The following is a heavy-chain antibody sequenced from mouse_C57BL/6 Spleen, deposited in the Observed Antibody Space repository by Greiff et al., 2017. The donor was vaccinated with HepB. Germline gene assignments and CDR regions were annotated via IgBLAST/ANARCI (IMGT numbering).Heavy chain of an antibody. V-gene: IGHV3-6*01. D-gene: IGHD2-1*01. CDR2: ISYDGSN. CDR1: GYSITSGYY. CDR3: ARSYLLWYPFAY. J-gene: IGHJ3*01. Sequence: EVQLQQSGPGLVKPSQSLSLTCSVTGYSITSGYYWNWIRQFPGNKLEWMGYISYDGSNNYNPSLKNRISITRDTSKNQFFLKLNSVTTEDTATYYCARSYLLWYPFAYWGQGTLVTVSA.